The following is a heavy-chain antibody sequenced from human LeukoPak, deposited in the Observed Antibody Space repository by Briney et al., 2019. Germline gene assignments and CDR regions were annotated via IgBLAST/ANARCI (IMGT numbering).Heavy chain of an antibody. Sequence: PGGSLRLSCAASGFTFSSNGMHWVRQAPGKGLEWVAFISYDGSNKYYADSVKGRFTISRDNAKNSLYLQMNSLRAEDTAVYYCARDRGYSYGDYYYYYMDVWGKGTTVTVSS. D-gene: IGHD5-18*01. J-gene: IGHJ6*03. CDR3: ARDRGYSYGDYYYYYMDV. V-gene: IGHV3-30*03. CDR2: ISYDGSNK. CDR1: GFTFSSNG.